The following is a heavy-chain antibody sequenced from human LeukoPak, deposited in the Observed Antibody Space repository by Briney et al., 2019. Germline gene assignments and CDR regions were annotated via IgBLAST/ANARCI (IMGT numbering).Heavy chain of an antibody. Sequence: GGSLRLSWAASGFNFDEYCMGWVRQAPGEGLEVVPTFSDYGSSTYFADSVKGRFTISRDNSKNTLYLQMDSLRVEDTATYYCAKVPYSDYGSGRPPFMDVWGQGTTVAVSS. CDR1: GFNFDEYC. CDR2: FSDYGSST. V-gene: IGHV3-23*01. CDR3: AKVPYSDYGSGRPPFMDV. D-gene: IGHD3-10*01. J-gene: IGHJ6*02.